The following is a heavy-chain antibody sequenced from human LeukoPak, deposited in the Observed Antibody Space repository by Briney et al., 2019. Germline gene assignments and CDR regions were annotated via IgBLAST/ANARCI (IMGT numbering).Heavy chain of an antibody. J-gene: IGHJ4*02. Sequence: GGSLTLSCAASGFTFSNAWMTWVRQIPGNGLEWVGRIKSKTDGGTTDYAAPVKGIFTISRDDSKNMLYLQMNSLKVEDTAVYYCTAEPPGMSTSTGIDHWGQGTLVTVSS. V-gene: IGHV3-15*05. D-gene: IGHD2-2*01. CDR1: GFTFSNAW. CDR2: IKSKTDGGTT. CDR3: TAEPPGMSTSTGIDH.